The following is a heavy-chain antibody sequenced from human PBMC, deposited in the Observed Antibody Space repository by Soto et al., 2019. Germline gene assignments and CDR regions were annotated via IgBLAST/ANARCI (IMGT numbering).Heavy chain of an antibody. Sequence: GGSLRLSCAASGFTFSSYAMRWVRQAAGKGLEWVAVISYDGSNKYYADSVKGRFTISRDNSKNTLYLQMNSLRAEDTAVYYCARPLVLGYCSGGSCYVFDYWGQGTLVTVSS. D-gene: IGHD2-15*01. J-gene: IGHJ4*02. CDR2: ISYDGSNK. V-gene: IGHV3-30-3*01. CDR3: ARPLVLGYCSGGSCYVFDY. CDR1: GFTFSSYA.